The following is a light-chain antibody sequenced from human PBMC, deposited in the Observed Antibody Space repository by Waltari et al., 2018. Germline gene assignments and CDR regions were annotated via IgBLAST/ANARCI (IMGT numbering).Light chain of an antibody. CDR2: DVN. Sequence: QSALTQPASVSGSPGQSITISCTGTSSDVGSYDYVSWYQQHPGKVPKLMIYDVNNRPSGVSNRFSGSKSGNTASLTISGLRAEDEADYYCSSYTTSSTRVFGGGTKLTVL. CDR3: SSYTTSSTRV. J-gene: IGLJ3*02. CDR1: SSDVGSYDY. V-gene: IGLV2-14*01.